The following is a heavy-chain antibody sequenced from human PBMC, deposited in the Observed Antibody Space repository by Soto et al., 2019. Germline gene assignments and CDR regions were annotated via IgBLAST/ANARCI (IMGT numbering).Heavy chain of an antibody. J-gene: IGHJ1*01. CDR3: AVWSLAVAGGPQH. Sequence: QVQLVQSGAEVKKPGSSVKVSCKASGGTFSSYTISWVRQAPGQGLEWMGRIIPILGIANYAQKFQGRVTITADKPTSTAYMELSSLRSEGTAVYYCAVWSLAVAGGPQHWGQGTLVTVSS. V-gene: IGHV1-69*02. CDR1: GGTFSSYT. D-gene: IGHD6-19*01. CDR2: IIPILGIA.